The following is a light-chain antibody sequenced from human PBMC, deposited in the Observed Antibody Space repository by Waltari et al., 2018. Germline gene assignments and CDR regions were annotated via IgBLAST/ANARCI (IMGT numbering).Light chain of an antibody. J-gene: IGKJ2*01. V-gene: IGKV4-1*01. CDR3: QQYHTTPYT. CDR2: WSS. Sequence: DIVMTQSPDSLAASLGERATINCKSSLSVLYSPNNKNYLAWYQHKPGQPPKLLLYWSSTREAGVPDRFSGSGSGTDFTLTINRLQAEDVAVYYCQQYHTTPYTFGQGTKLEIK. CDR1: LSVLYSPNNKNY.